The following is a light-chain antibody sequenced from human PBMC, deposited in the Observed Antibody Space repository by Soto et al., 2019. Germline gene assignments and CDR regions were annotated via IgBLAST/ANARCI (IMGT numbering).Light chain of an antibody. CDR2: LNSDGSH. J-gene: IGLJ2*01. Sequence: QAVVTQPPSASASLGASVKLTCTLSSGHSSYAIAWHQQQPEKGPRYLMKLNSDGSHSKGDGIPDRFSGSSSGAERYLTIYSFQSEDEADYYCQTWGPGIVVFGGGTKLTVL. CDR3: QTWGPGIVV. CDR1: SGHSSYA. V-gene: IGLV4-69*01.